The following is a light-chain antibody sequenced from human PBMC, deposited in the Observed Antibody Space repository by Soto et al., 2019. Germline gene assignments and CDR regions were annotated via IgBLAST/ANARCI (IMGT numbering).Light chain of an antibody. J-gene: IGKJ5*01. CDR3: QQYGSSIT. Sequence: IVLTQSPGTLSLSPGERATLSCRASQSVSSSYLAWYQQKPGLAPRLLIYGASSRATGIPDRFSGSGSGTDFTLTINRLEPEDFAVYYCQQYGSSITFGQGTRLEIK. CDR1: QSVSSSY. V-gene: IGKV3-20*01. CDR2: GAS.